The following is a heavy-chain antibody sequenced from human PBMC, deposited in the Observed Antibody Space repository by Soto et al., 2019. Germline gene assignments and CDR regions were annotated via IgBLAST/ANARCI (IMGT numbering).Heavy chain of an antibody. V-gene: IGHV4-59*01. CDR3: AREYSSGSVHY. CDR1: DGSISSYY. Sequence: QLQLQESGPGLVKPSETRSLTCIVSDGSISSYYWSWIRQPPGKGLEWIGYIYYSGSTNYNPSLKSRDTISIDTAKNQCSVKLSSVTGADTDDYYCAREYSSGSVHYWGQGTLVTVST. CDR2: IYYSGST. J-gene: IGHJ4*02. D-gene: IGHD6-19*01.